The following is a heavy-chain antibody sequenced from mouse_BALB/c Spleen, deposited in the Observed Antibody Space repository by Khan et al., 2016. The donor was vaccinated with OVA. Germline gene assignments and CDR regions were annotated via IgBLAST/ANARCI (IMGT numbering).Heavy chain of an antibody. D-gene: IGHD2-14*01. J-gene: IGHJ3*01. CDR1: GYSFTIYY. CDR3: ARGYDFFAY. V-gene: IGHV1-26*01. Sequence: VQLQQSGPDLVKPGASVKISCKASGYSFTIYYLSWVKQSHRESLEWIRRVNPNNGDSTYNQKFKGKAILTVDKSSNTAYMDFRSLTSEDSAVYYCARGYDFFAYWGQGTLVTVSA. CDR2: VNPNNGDS.